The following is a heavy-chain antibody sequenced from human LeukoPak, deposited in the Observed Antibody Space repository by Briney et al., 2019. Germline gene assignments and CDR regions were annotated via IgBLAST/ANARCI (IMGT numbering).Heavy chain of an antibody. CDR3: ARGGYSYDY. V-gene: IGHV3-21*06. Sequence: ETLSLTCTVSGGSISSSSYYWGWIRQPPGKGLEWVSSISGSSSSIYYADSVKGRFTISRDNAKNSLYLQMNSLRAEDTAVYYCARGGYSYDYWGQGTLVTVSS. D-gene: IGHD5-18*01. CDR1: GGSISSSS. CDR2: ISGSSSSI. J-gene: IGHJ4*02.